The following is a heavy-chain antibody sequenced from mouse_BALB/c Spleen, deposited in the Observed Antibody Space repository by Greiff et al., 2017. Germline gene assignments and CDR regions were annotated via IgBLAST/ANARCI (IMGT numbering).Heavy chain of an antibody. CDR3: ARSRGSSLYYAMDY. V-gene: IGHV1-87*01. J-gene: IGHJ4*01. CDR1: GYTFTSYW. D-gene: IGHD1-1*01. Sequence: QVQLQQSGAELARPGASVKLSCKASGYTFTSYWMQWVKQRPGQGLEWIGAIYPGDGDTRYTQKFKGKATLTADKSSSTAYMQLSSLASEDSAVYYYARSRGSSLYYAMDYWGQGTSVTVSS. CDR2: IYPGDGDT.